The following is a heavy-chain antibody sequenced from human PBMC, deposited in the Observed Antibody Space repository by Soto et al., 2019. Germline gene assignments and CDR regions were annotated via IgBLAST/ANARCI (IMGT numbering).Heavy chain of an antibody. D-gene: IGHD3-10*01. Sequence: QVQLQQWGAGLLKPSETLSLTCAVYGGSFSTYYWSWIRQPPGKGLEWIGEINHSGSTNYNPSLKRRVTISVDTSKNQFALKLSSVTAADTAVYYCARGRGSGSPTFDYWGQGTLVTVSS. CDR3: ARGRGSGSPTFDY. J-gene: IGHJ4*02. CDR1: GGSFSTYY. CDR2: INHSGST. V-gene: IGHV4-34*01.